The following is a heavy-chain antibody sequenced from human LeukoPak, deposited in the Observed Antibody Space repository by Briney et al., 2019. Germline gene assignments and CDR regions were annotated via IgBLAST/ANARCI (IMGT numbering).Heavy chain of an antibody. Sequence: GGPLRLSCAASGFTFSSYAMSWVRQAPGKGLEWVSAISGSGGSTYYADSVKGRFTISRDNSKNTLYLQMNSLRAEDTAVYYCAKVSVWSGYYSGMDVWGQGTTVTVSS. J-gene: IGHJ6*02. CDR1: GFTFSSYA. V-gene: IGHV3-23*01. D-gene: IGHD3-3*01. CDR3: AKVSVWSGYYSGMDV. CDR2: ISGSGGST.